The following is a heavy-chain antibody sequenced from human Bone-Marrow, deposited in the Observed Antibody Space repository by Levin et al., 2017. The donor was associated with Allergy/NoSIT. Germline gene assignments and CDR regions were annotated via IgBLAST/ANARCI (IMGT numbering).Heavy chain of an antibody. CDR1: GFSLSTSGVG. CDR2: IYWDDAK. J-gene: IGHJ2*01. D-gene: IGHD5-18*01. V-gene: IGHV2-5*02. CDR3: ARRGHKDSYKGGWYFDR. Sequence: SGPTLVKPTQTLTLTCTFSGFSLSTSGVGVGWIRQPPGKALEWLAVIYWDDAKRYSPSLQSRLTITKDTSKNQLVLTMTNMDPVDTATYYCARRGHKDSYKGGWYFDRWGRGTLVTVSS.